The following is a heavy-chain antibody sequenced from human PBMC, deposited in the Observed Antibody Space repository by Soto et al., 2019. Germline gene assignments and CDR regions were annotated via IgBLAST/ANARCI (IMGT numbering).Heavy chain of an antibody. CDR3: ARGRYGSGSYEVYGMDV. CDR1: GYTFTSYD. D-gene: IGHD3-10*01. CDR2: MNPNSGNT. V-gene: IGHV1-8*01. Sequence: QVQLVQSGAEVKKPGASVKVSCKASGYTFTSYDINWVRQATGQGLEWMGWMNPNSGNTGYAQKFQGRVTTTRNTSISTAYMELSSLRSEDTAVYYCARGRYGSGSYEVYGMDVWGQGTTVTVSS. J-gene: IGHJ6*02.